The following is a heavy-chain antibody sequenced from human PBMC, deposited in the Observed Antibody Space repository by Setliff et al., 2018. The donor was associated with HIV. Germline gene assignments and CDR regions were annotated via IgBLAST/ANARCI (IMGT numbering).Heavy chain of an antibody. D-gene: IGHD3-10*01. CDR2: INHSGTT. Sequence: SETLSLTCAVYGDSFIGYYWTWIRQSPGKGLEWIGEINHSGTTNYRPSFKSRLNISVDVSKNQFSLRLASLSAADTAAYFCAAKPMIRGRPFAFWGQATLVTVSS. CDR1: GDSFIGYY. CDR3: AAKPMIRGRPFAF. J-gene: IGHJ4*02. V-gene: IGHV4-34*01.